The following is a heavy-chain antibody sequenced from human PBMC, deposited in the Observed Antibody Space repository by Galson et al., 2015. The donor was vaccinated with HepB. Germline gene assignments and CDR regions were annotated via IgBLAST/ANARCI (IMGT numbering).Heavy chain of an antibody. CDR1: GYTFTGCY. Sequence: SVKVSCKASGYTFTGCYMHWVRQAPGQGLEWMGWINPNSGGTNYAQKFQGRVTMTRDTSISTAYMELSRLRSDDTAVYYCARSRQHELGYCSSTSCYSWFDPWGQGTLVTVSS. CDR2: INPNSGGT. V-gene: IGHV1-2*02. J-gene: IGHJ5*02. D-gene: IGHD2-2*02. CDR3: ARSRQHELGYCSSTSCYSWFDP.